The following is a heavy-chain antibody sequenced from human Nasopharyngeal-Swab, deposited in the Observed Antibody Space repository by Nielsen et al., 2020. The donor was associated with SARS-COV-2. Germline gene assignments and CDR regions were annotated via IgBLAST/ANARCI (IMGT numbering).Heavy chain of an antibody. Sequence: WVRQAPGQRLEWMGWINAGDGDTKYSQMFQGRVTITRDTSASTAYMELSSLRSEDTAVYYCARVRNFWSGYPNYYYYYYMDVWGKGTTVTVSS. CDR2: INAGDGDT. CDR3: ARVRNFWSGYPNYYYYYYMDV. J-gene: IGHJ6*03. D-gene: IGHD3-3*01. V-gene: IGHV1-3*01.